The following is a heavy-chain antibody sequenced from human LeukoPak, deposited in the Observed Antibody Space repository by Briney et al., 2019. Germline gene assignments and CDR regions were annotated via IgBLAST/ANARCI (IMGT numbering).Heavy chain of an antibody. J-gene: IGHJ4*02. V-gene: IGHV3-74*01. CDR1: GLTHSSYW. D-gene: IGHD2-15*01. CDR3: ARDRDIVLAGWLVDY. CDR2: INLDGSST. Sequence: GESMTLSCAVSGLTHSSYWMHWVGPPPRKGRVWVSCINLDGSSTSHAHSVQGRFTISKDNAKNTQYLQMNSLRAEAEAVYYCARDRDIVLAGWLVDYWGQGTLVTVPS.